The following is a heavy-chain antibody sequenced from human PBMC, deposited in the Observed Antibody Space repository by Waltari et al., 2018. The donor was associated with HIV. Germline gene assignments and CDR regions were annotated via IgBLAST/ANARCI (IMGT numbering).Heavy chain of an antibody. CDR1: GFPFRSPG. V-gene: IGHV3-21*01. Sequence: EAQLVESGGGLVKPGGSLRLTGAASGFPFRSPGLDWVRQAPGKGLEWVSSISSSSSYIYYADSVKGRFTISRDNAKNSLYLQMNSLRAEDTAVYYCARDRELCDYWGQGTLVTVSS. CDR2: ISSSSSYI. D-gene: IGHD1-7*01. CDR3: ARDRELCDY. J-gene: IGHJ4*02.